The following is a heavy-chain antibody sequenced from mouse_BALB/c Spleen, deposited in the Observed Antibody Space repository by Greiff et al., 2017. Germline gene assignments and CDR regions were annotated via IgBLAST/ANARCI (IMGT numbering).Heavy chain of an antibody. CDR3: AREGSDYDGFAY. CDR1: GFTFSDYY. CDR2: ISDGGSYT. J-gene: IGHJ3*01. Sequence: EVQGVESGGGLVKPGGSLKLSCAASGFTFSDYYMYWVRQTPEKRLEWVATISDGGSYTYYPDSVKGRFTISRDNAKNNLYLQMSSLKSEDTAMYYCAREGSDYDGFAYWGQGTLVTVSA. V-gene: IGHV5-4*02. D-gene: IGHD2-4*01.